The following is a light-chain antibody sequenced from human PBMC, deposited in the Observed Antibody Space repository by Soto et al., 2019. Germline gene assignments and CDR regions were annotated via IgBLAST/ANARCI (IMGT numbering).Light chain of an antibody. V-gene: IGLV2-14*01. Sequence: QSALTQPASVSGSPGQSITISCTGTSSDVGGYNYVSWYQQHPGKAPKLMIYDVSNRPSGVSNRFSGSKSGNTASLTISGLKAEDEADYYRSSYTSSSTLLYVFGTGTKLTVL. CDR3: SSYTSSSTLLYV. CDR2: DVS. CDR1: SSDVGGYNY. J-gene: IGLJ1*01.